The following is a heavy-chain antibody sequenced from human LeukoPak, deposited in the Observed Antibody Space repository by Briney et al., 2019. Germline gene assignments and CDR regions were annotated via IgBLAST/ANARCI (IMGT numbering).Heavy chain of an antibody. Sequence: PGGSLRLSCAASGFTFSSYAMSWVRQPPGKGLEWVSAVSGSGAYTYYVDSVRGRFTISRDNSKNTLYLQLNSLTAEDTAVYYCAKARDIVVVPAAMCALDVWGQGTTVTVSS. J-gene: IGHJ6*02. V-gene: IGHV3-23*01. D-gene: IGHD2-2*01. CDR3: AKARDIVVVPAAMCALDV. CDR1: GFTFSSYA. CDR2: VSGSGAYT.